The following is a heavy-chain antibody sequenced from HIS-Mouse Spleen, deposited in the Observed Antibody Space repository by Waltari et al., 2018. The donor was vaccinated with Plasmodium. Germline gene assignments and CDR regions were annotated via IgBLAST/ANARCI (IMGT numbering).Heavy chain of an antibody. CDR2: IDWDDDK. J-gene: IGHJ5*02. CDR1: GFSLSTSGMC. Sequence: QVTLRESGPALVKPTQTLTLTCTFSGFSLSTSGMCVSWRRQPTGKALEWLARIDWDDDKYYSTSLKTRLTISKDTSKNQVVLTMTNMDPVDTATYYCARSYYYDSSGYGTFDPWGQGTLVTVSS. D-gene: IGHD3-22*01. CDR3: ARSYYYDSSGYGTFDP. V-gene: IGHV2-70*15.